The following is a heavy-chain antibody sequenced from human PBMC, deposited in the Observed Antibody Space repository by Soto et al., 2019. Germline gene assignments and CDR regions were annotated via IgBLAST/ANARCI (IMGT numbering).Heavy chain of an antibody. D-gene: IGHD3-10*01. CDR1: GYSFTSYW. CDR3: ARAYYYGSGSYYRTPNY. CDR2: IYPGDSDT. J-gene: IGHJ4*02. V-gene: IGHV5-51*01. Sequence: GESLKISCKGSGYSFTSYWIGWVRQMPGKGLEWMGIIYPGDSDTRYSPSFQGQVTISADKSISTAYLQWSSLKASHTAMYYCARAYYYGSGSYYRTPNYWGQGTLVTVSS.